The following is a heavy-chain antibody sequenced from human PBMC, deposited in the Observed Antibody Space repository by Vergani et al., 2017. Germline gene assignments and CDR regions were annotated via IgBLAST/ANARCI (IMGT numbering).Heavy chain of an antibody. CDR3: ARGGRIAAAGTPYYYGMDV. CDR2: IIPILGIA. V-gene: IGHV1-69*02. CDR1: VGTFSSYT. D-gene: IGHD6-13*01. J-gene: IGHJ6*02. Sequence: QVQLVQSGAEVKKPGSSVKVSCKASVGTFSSYTINWVRQAPGQGLVWMGRIIPILGIANYAQKFQGRVTITADKSTSTAYMELNSLRSEDTAVYYCARGGRIAAAGTPYYYGMDVWGQGTTVTVSS.